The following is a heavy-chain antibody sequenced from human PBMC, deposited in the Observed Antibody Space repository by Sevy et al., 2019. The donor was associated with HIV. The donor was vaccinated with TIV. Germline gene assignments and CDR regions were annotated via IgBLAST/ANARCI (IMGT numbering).Heavy chain of an antibody. CDR1: GFTFRSYG. J-gene: IGHJ3*02. CDR3: AKGLGMVQGALLSDDI. D-gene: IGHD3-10*01. Sequence: GGSLRLSCAASGFTFRSYGMHWVRQAPGKGLELVAFIRYDGSTKYYADSVKGRFTISRDNSKNTLYLQMNSLRGDDTSLYYCAKGLGMVQGALLSDDIWGQGTMVTVSS. V-gene: IGHV3-30*02. CDR2: IRYDGSTK.